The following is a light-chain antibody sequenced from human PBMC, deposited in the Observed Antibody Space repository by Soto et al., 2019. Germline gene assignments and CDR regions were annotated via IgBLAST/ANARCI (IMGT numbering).Light chain of an antibody. CDR3: QSFDSSLNSWV. V-gene: IGLV1-40*01. Sequence: QSVLPQPPSVSGAPGQRVTISCTGCTSNIGAPFDVHWYQQFPGTAPKLLIFNNNHRPSGVPDRLSGSKSGSSASLAITGLQADDEADYYCQSFDSSLNSWVFGGGTKLTVL. CDR1: TSNIGAPFD. CDR2: NNN. J-gene: IGLJ3*02.